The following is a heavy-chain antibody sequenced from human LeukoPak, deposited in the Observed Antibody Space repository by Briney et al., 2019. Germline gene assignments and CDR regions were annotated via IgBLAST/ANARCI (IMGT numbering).Heavy chain of an antibody. J-gene: IGHJ5*02. CDR3: ARGAGSWFDP. V-gene: IGHV3-21*01. CDR2: ISSSSSYI. CDR1: GFTFSTYS. Sequence: GGSLRLSCAASGFTFSTYSMNWVRQAPGKGLEWVSSISSSSSYIYYADSVKGRFTISRDNAKNSLYLQMNSLRAEDTAVYYCARGAGSWFDPWGQGTLVTVSS. D-gene: IGHD1-26*01.